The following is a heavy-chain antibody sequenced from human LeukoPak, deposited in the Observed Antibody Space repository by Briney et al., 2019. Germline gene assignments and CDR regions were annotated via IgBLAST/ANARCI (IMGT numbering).Heavy chain of an antibody. D-gene: IGHD6-13*01. CDR1: GYTFINND. J-gene: IGHJ4*02. CDR3: ARGFGSSWYTPRFDY. CDR2: MNPNSGNT. Sequence: ASVKVSCKASGYTFINNDINWVRQAAGQGLEWMGRMNPNSGNTGLAQKFQGRVTFTRNTSISTAYMELSSLRSEDTAVYYCARGFGSSWYTPRFDYWGQGTPVTVSS. V-gene: IGHV1-8*03.